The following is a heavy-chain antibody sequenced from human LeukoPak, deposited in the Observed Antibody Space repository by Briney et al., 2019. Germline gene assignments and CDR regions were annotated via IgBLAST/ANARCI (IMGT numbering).Heavy chain of an antibody. V-gene: IGHV1-18*01. CDR3: ARHCIALLDGDSLDS. CDR1: LYAPFSYC. D-gene: IGHD2-15*01. J-gene: IGHJ3*02. Sequence: ASVKVSCKCSLYAPFSYCFSCVRPAPGQGLEWLGWMSGYNGNTNYAHKLHGRVTMTTDTSTCTAYMEVRSLRSDDTALYYCARHCIALLDGDSLDSWGQGTLVTVSS. CDR2: MSGYNGNT.